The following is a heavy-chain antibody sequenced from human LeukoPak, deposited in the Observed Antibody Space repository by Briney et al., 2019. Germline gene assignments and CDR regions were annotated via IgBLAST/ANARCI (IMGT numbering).Heavy chain of an antibody. V-gene: IGHV3-11*01. CDR3: AKDISIAVAGTIDY. CDR1: GFTFSDYY. D-gene: IGHD6-19*01. CDR2: ISSSGSTI. J-gene: IGHJ4*02. Sequence: PGGSLRLSCAASGFTFSDYYMSWIRQAPGKGLEWVSYISSSGSTIYYADSVKGRFTISRDNAKNSLYLQMNSLRAEDTALYYCAKDISIAVAGTIDYWGQGTLVTVSS.